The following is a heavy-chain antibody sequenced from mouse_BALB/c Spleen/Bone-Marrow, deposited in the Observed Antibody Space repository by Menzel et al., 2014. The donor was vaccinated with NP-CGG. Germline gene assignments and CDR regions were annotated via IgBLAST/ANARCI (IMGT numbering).Heavy chain of an antibody. Sequence: VMLVESGPGLVAPSQSLSITCTVSGFSLSHYGVHWVRQPPGKGLEWLGVIWAGGSTNYISALMSRVTISKDNSKSQVFLKMHSLQTDDTAMYFCARVGDSDYAMDYWGQGTSVTVSS. CDR2: IWAGGST. CDR1: GFSLSHYG. V-gene: IGHV2-9*02. D-gene: IGHD2-13*01. J-gene: IGHJ4*01. CDR3: ARVGDSDYAMDY.